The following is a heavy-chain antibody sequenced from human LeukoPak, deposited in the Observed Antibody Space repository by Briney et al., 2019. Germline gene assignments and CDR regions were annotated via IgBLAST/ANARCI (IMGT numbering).Heavy chain of an antibody. D-gene: IGHD5-18*01. J-gene: IGHJ4*02. V-gene: IGHV3-15*07. CDR1: RFTFHNVW. Sequence: ARSLRLHYAASRFTFHNVWMNLVHPAPGKRQERVGRIRTNAHGEAIDYAAPLRRRITISRDDSKNTLYLQLTSLKTEDTAVYYCVTEAIIAVTGNDYWGQGSLVTVS. CDR3: VTEAIIAVTGNDY. CDR2: IRTNAHGEAI.